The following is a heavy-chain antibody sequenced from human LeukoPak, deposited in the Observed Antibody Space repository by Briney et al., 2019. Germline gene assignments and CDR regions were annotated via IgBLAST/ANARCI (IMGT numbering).Heavy chain of an antibody. Sequence: GASVKVSCRTSGYTFSDYYIQWVRQAPGQGLERVGWIIPNSGGTSYAQKFQGRVTMTRDTSITTVYMELSSLRSDDTAVYYCARRPDSDGYLYDFWGQGTLVTVSS. CDR1: GYTFSDYY. J-gene: IGHJ4*02. D-gene: IGHD3-22*01. CDR2: IIPNSGGT. V-gene: IGHV1-2*02. CDR3: ARRPDSDGYLYDF.